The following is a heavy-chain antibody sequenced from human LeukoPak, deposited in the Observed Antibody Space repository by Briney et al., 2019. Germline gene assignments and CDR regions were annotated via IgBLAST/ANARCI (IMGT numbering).Heavy chain of an antibody. CDR2: IWYDGSDK. Sequence: GGSLRLSCAASGFTFSNYGMHWVRQAPGKGLEWVAVIWYDGSDKYYADPVKGRFTISRDNSKNTLYLQMNSLRAEDTAVYYCARDSDFDSSGYSPPLQYWGQGTLVTVSS. CDR3: ARDSDFDSSGYSPPLQY. J-gene: IGHJ4*02. D-gene: IGHD3-22*01. V-gene: IGHV3-33*01. CDR1: GFTFSNYG.